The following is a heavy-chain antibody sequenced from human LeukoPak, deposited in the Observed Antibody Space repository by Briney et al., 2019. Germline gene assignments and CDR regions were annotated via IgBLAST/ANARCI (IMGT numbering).Heavy chain of an antibody. J-gene: IGHJ4*02. CDR3: TTSSYYYDSSGYLGLDY. D-gene: IGHD3-22*01. Sequence: GGSLRLSCAASGFTFSNAWMSWVRQAPGKGLEWVGRIKSKTDGGTTDYAAPVKGRFTISRDDSKNTLYLQMNSLKTEDTAVYYCTTSSYYYDSSGYLGLDYWGPGTLVSVSS. CDR1: GFTFSNAW. CDR2: IKSKTDGGTT. V-gene: IGHV3-15*01.